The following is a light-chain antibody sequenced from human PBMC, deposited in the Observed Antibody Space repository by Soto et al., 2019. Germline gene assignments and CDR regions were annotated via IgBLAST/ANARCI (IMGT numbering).Light chain of an antibody. CDR3: QQYGNLPKT. V-gene: IGKV3-20*01. J-gene: IGKJ1*01. Sequence: EIVLTQSLGTLSLSPGERATLSCRASQSVSSNYLAWYQQKPGQAPRLVIHGASSRATGIPDRFSGSGSGTDFTLTISRLEPEDFAVYYCQQYGNLPKTFGQGTKVEIK. CDR2: GAS. CDR1: QSVSSNY.